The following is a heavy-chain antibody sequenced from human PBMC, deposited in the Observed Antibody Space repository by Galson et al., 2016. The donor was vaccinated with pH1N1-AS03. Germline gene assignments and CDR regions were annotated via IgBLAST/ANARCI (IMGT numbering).Heavy chain of an antibody. CDR2: ISHSGST. Sequence: VSGDSISRGDYFWNWIRQPPGKGLEWIGEISHSGSTIYNPSLKSRVTVSLDTSKNQFSLKLSSVTAADTAMYYCARDPDYYDSSGYHHDTFDMWGQGTMVTVSS. J-gene: IGHJ3*02. CDR3: ARDPDYYDSSGYHHDTFDM. CDR1: GDSISRGDYF. V-gene: IGHV4-34*01. D-gene: IGHD3-22*01.